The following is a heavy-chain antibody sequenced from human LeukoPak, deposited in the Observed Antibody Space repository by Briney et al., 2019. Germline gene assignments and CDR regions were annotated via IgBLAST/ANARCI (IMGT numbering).Heavy chain of an antibody. V-gene: IGHV4-34*01. Sequence: PSETLSLTCAVYGGSFSGYYWSWIRQPPGKGLEWIGETNHTGSTKYNPSLKSRVTISVDTSKNQFSLKLSSMTAADTAVYYCARGSRRFDPWGQGTLVTVSS. CDR1: GGSFSGYY. J-gene: IGHJ5*02. CDR3: ARGSRRFDP. CDR2: TNHTGST.